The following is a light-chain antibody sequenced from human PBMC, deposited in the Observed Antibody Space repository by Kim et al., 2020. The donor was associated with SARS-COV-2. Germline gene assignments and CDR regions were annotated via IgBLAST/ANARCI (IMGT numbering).Light chain of an antibody. V-gene: IGLV1-47*01. J-gene: IGLJ2*01. CDR3: EWAVV. CDR2: RNN. CDR1: STKIGSKY. Sequence: SAYGTPGQRVTISCYGSSTKIGSKYVHWSQQHPGTARNHHSNRNNQRPSGVPDRFSGSKSGTSASLAISGLRSEDEAEYYCEWAVVFGGGTQLTVL.